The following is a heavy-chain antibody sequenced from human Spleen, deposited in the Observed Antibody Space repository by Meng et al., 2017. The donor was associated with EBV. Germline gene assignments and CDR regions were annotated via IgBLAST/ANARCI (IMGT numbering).Heavy chain of an antibody. CDR1: GYTFTSYG. CDR3: ARDPGVYYYDY. Sequence: QVQLVQSGADVKKPGASVKGSCKASGYTFTSYGISWVRQAPGQGLEWMGWISAYNGNTNYAQKFQGRVTITRDTSASTAYMELSSLRSEDTAVYYCARDPGVYYYDYWGQGTLVTVSS. J-gene: IGHJ4*02. V-gene: IGHV1-18*01. CDR2: ISAYNGNT. D-gene: IGHD3-10*01.